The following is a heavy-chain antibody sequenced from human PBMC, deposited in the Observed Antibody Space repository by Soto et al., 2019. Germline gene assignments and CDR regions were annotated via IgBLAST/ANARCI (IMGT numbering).Heavy chain of an antibody. Sequence: LRLSCAASGFTFTSNWMHWVRQGPGKGLVWVSRINSDGTRTTYADSVKGRFTISRDNAKNTLYLQMNSLRAEDTAVYYCARDIGYSGYAFDFWGQGTLVTVSS. CDR3: ARDIGYSGYAFDF. D-gene: IGHD5-12*01. CDR2: INSDGTRT. CDR1: GFTFTSNW. V-gene: IGHV3-74*01. J-gene: IGHJ4*02.